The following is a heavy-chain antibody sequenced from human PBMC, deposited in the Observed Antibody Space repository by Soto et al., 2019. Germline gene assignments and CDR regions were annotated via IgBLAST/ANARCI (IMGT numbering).Heavy chain of an antibody. CDR3: ARDYYDSSGYYNY. Sequence: GGSLRLSCSSSGFTFSSYAMHWVRQAPGKGLEWVAVISYDGSNKYYADSVKGRFTISRDNSKNTLYLQMNSLRAEDTAVYYCARDYYDSSGYYNYWGQGTLVTVSS. CDR2: ISYDGSNK. J-gene: IGHJ4*02. CDR1: GFTFSSYA. V-gene: IGHV3-30-3*01. D-gene: IGHD3-22*01.